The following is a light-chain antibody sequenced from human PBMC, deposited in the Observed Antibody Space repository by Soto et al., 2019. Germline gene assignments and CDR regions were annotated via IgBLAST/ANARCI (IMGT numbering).Light chain of an antibody. CDR3: CSYAGSSRV. Sequence: QSALTQPASVSGSPGQSITISCTGTSSDVGSYNLVSWYQQHPGKDPKLMIYEVSKRPSGVSNRFSGSKSGNTAALTSPGLQAEDEAEYYCCSYAGSSRVFGGGTKLTVL. CDR2: EVS. CDR1: SSDVGSYNL. V-gene: IGLV2-23*02. J-gene: IGLJ3*02.